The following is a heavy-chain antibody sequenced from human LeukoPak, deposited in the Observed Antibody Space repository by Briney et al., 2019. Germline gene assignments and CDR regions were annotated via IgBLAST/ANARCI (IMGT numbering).Heavy chain of an antibody. V-gene: IGHV4-34*01. J-gene: IGHJ4*02. CDR1: GGSFSGYY. Sequence: SETLSLTCAAYGGSFSGYYWSWIRQPPGKGLEWIGEINHSGSTNYNPSLKSRVTISVDTSKNQFSLKLSSVTAADTAVYYCARGSRYDYVWGSYREHNFDYWGQGTLVTVSS. CDR3: ARGSRYDYVWGSYREHNFDY. CDR2: INHSGST. D-gene: IGHD3-16*02.